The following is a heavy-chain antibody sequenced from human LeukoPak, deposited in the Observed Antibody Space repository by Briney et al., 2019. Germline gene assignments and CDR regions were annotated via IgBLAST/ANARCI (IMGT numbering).Heavy chain of an antibody. V-gene: IGHV4-34*01. J-gene: IGHJ4*02. CDR3: ARGPTDYYDSSGYYVGVDY. CDR1: GGSLSGYY. CDR2: INHSGST. D-gene: IGHD3-22*01. Sequence: PSETLSLTCAVYGGSLSGYYWSWIRQPPGKGLEWIGEINHSGSTNYNPSLKSRVTISVDTSKNQFSLKLSSVTAADTAVYYCARGPTDYYDSSGYYVGVDYWGQGTLVTVSS.